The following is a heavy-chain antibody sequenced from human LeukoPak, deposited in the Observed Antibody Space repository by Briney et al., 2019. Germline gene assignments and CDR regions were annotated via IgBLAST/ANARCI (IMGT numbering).Heavy chain of an antibody. D-gene: IGHD1-26*01. CDR3: AWELPSFDY. CDR2: ISGNGVRT. J-gene: IGHJ4*02. V-gene: IGHV3-23*01. CDR1: GLTFSSYA. Sequence: PGGSLRLSCAASGLTFSSYAMSWVRQAPGSGLEWVSTISGNGVRTHYADSVKGRFTISRDNSKNMLYLQMNSLRAEDTAVYYCAWELPSFDYWGQGTLVTVSS.